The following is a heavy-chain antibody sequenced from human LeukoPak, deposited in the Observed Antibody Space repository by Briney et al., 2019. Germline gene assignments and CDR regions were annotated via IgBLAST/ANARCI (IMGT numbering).Heavy chain of an antibody. CDR1: GFTFSSYG. CDR3: AKDRPLYYGSGSYYIGYYFDY. J-gene: IGHJ4*02. V-gene: IGHV3-30*18. D-gene: IGHD3-10*01. CDR2: ISYDGSNK. Sequence: GGSLRLSCAASGFTFSSYGMHWVRQAPGKGLEWVAVISYDGSNKYYADSVKGRFTISRDNSKNTLYLQMNSLRAEDTAVYYCAKDRPLYYGSGSYYIGYYFDYWGQGTLVTVSS.